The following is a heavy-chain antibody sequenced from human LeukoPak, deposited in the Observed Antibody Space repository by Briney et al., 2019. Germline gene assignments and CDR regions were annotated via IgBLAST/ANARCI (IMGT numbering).Heavy chain of an antibody. D-gene: IGHD2-2*01. CDR1: GGTFSSYA. Sequence: ASVKVSCKASGGTFSSYAISWVRQAPGQGLEWMGGIIPILGTANYAQKFQGRVTITADESTSTAYMELSSLRSEDTAVYYCASQYCSSTSCYSIDYFDYWGQGTLVTVSS. CDR3: ASQYCSSTSCYSIDYFDY. V-gene: IGHV1-69*13. CDR2: IIPILGTA. J-gene: IGHJ4*02.